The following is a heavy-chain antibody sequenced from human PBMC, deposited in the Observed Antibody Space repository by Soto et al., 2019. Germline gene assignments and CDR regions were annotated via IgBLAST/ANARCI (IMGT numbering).Heavy chain of an antibody. CDR1: GFTFSSYG. J-gene: IGHJ6*02. D-gene: IGHD3-3*01. Sequence: HPGGSLRLSCAASGFTFSSYGMHWVRQAPGKGLEWVAVISYDGSNKYYADSVKGRFTISRDNSKNTLYLQMNSLRAEDTAVYYCAKRDFWSGYNYYGMDVWGQGTTVTVSS. V-gene: IGHV3-30*18. CDR2: ISYDGSNK. CDR3: AKRDFWSGYNYYGMDV.